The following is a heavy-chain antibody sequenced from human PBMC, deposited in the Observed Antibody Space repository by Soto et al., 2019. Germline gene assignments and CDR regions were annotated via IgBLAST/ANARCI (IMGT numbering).Heavy chain of an antibody. V-gene: IGHV3-15*07. Sequence: EVQLVESGGGLVKPGGSLRLSCAASGFTFSNAWMNWVRQAPGKGLEWVGRIKSKTDGGTTDYAAPVKGRFTISRDDSKNTLYLQMNSLKTEDTAVYYCTTDGLYCRGDCYSYYYYGMDVWGQGTTVTVSS. D-gene: IGHD2-21*02. CDR2: IKSKTDGGTT. CDR3: TTDGLYCRGDCYSYYYYGMDV. CDR1: GFTFSNAW. J-gene: IGHJ6*02.